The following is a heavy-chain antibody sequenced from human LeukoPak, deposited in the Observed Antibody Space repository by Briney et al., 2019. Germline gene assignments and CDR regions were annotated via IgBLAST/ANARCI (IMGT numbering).Heavy chain of an antibody. Sequence: GGSLRLSCAASGFTFSNYWMNWVRQAPGKGLEWVANIKQDGSEKYYVDSVKGRFTIPRDKEKKSLYLQINSLRAEDTALYYCAREDQPRGTFDYWGQGSLVTVSS. J-gene: IGHJ4*02. CDR3: AREDQPRGTFDY. CDR1: GFTFSNYW. D-gene: IGHD2-15*01. CDR2: IKQDGSEK. V-gene: IGHV3-7*05.